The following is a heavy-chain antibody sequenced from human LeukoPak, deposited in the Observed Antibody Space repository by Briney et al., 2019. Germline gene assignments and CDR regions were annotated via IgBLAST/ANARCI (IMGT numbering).Heavy chain of an antibody. Sequence: ASVKVSCTASGYTFTSNYIHWVRQAPGQGLEWMGMIYPRDGSTSYAQKFQGRVTVTRDTSTSTVHMELSGLRSEDAAVYYCARDQEGFDYWGQGTLVTVSS. CDR1: GYTFTSNY. J-gene: IGHJ4*02. CDR3: ARDQEGFDY. V-gene: IGHV1-46*01. CDR2: IYPRDGST.